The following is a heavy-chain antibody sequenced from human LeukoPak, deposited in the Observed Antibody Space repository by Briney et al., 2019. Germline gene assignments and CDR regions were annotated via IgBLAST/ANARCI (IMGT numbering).Heavy chain of an antibody. J-gene: IGHJ4*02. CDR2: IRYDGTNK. CDR3: AKDRRAAMVTFFDY. V-gene: IGHV3-30*02. D-gene: IGHD5-18*01. CDR1: GFTFSSYG. Sequence: PGGSLRLSCAASGFTFSSYGMHWVRQAPGEGLEWVTFIRYDGTNKYYADSVKGRFTTSRDSSKNTLYLQMNSLRAEDTAVYYCAKDRRAAMVTFFDYWGQGTLVTVSS.